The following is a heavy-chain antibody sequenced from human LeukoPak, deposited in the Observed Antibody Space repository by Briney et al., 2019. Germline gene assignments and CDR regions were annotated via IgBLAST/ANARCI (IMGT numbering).Heavy chain of an antibody. J-gene: IGHJ4*02. Sequence: RSSETLSLTCAVYGGSFSGYYWSWIRQPPGKGLERIGEINHSGSTNYNPSLKSRVTISVDTSKNQFSLKLSSVTAADTAVYYCARYVYSYGYTPITHWGQGTLVTVSS. V-gene: IGHV4-34*01. CDR2: INHSGST. D-gene: IGHD5-18*01. CDR1: GGSFSGYY. CDR3: ARYVYSYGYTPITH.